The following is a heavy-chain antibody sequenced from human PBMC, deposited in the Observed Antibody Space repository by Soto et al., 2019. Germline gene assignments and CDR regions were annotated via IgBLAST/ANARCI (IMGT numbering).Heavy chain of an antibody. CDR2: IWYDGSNK. CDR1: GFTFSSYG. Sequence: SGGSLRLSCAASGFTFSSYGMHWVRQAPGKGLEWVAVIWYDGSNKYYADSVKGRFTISRDNSKNTLYLQMNSLRAEDTAVYYCARDGSNYYDSSGYMPYYYGMDVWGQGTTVTVSS. CDR3: ARDGSNYYDSSGYMPYYYGMDV. J-gene: IGHJ6*02. D-gene: IGHD3-22*01. V-gene: IGHV3-33*01.